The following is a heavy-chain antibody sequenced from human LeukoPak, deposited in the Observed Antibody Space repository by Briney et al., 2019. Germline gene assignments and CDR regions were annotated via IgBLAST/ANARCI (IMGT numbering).Heavy chain of an antibody. Sequence: SETLSLTCTVSGASISNNYWSWIRQPPGKGLDWIGYIYYSGSTNYNPSLTSRATISVDTSKNQFSLKLSSVTAADTAVYYCARRRYGSGSSHFDYWGQGTLVTVSS. D-gene: IGHD3-10*01. CDR3: ARRRYGSGSSHFDY. CDR2: IYYSGST. CDR1: GASISNNY. J-gene: IGHJ4*02. V-gene: IGHV4-59*12.